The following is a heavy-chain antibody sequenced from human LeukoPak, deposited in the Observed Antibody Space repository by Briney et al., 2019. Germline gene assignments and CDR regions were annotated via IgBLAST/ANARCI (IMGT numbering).Heavy chain of an antibody. J-gene: IGHJ4*02. D-gene: IGHD3-3*01. CDR3: ARLGDFWSGNDY. V-gene: IGHV4-39*01. CDR2: IYYSGIT. CDR1: GGSISSSSYY. Sequence: SETLSLXCTVSGGSISSSSYYWGWIRQPPGKGLEWIGSIYYSGITYYNPSLKSRVTISVDTSKNQFSLKLSSVTAADTAVYYCARLGDFWSGNDYWGQGTLVTVSS.